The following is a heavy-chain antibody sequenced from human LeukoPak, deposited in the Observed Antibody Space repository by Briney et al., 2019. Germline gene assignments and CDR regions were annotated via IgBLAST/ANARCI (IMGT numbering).Heavy chain of an antibody. Sequence: GGSLRLSCAASGFTFTSYWMGYFRQAPGKGLEWVANINQDGAAKYYVDSVEGRFIISRDNIKNSLYLQMNALRPDDTAVYYCARSVDYWGQGTLVTVSS. CDR2: INQDGAAK. J-gene: IGHJ4*02. CDR1: GFTFTSYW. V-gene: IGHV3-7*01. CDR3: ARSVDY.